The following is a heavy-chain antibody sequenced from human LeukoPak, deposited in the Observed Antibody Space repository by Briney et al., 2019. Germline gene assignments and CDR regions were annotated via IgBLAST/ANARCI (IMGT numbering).Heavy chain of an antibody. V-gene: IGHV3-30*18. CDR1: GFSFSYYG. J-gene: IGHJ4*02. Sequence: GGSLRLSCAASGFSFSYYGMHWVRQAPGKGLEWVAVVSNDGGTKDYADSVRGRFTISRDNAKNTLYLQMNSLRAEDTAVYYCTKGSPGYDSSWHDYWGQGILVTVPS. CDR3: TKGSPGYDSSWHDY. CDR2: VSNDGGTK. D-gene: IGHD6-13*01.